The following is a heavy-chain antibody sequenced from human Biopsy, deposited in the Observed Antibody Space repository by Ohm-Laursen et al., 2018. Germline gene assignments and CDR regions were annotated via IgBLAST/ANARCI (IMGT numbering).Heavy chain of an antibody. V-gene: IGHV1-69*01. J-gene: IGHJ5*02. CDR2: IIGMFGTA. Sequence: SSVKVSCKASGGPFSSYAVTWVRQAPGQGLEWMGGIIGMFGTADYAQRFQGRITITADESTSTAYMELSSLTSDDTAVYFCARGEGSSWFDPWGHGTLVTVSS. CDR1: GGPFSSYA. D-gene: IGHD1-26*01. CDR3: ARGEGSSWFDP.